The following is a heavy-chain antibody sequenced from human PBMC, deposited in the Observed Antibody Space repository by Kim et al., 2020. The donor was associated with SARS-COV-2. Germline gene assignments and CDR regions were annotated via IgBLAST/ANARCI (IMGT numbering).Heavy chain of an antibody. V-gene: IGHV4-31*02. J-gene: IGHJ4*02. Sequence: NPYLKSRAAISVDTSKNRFSLEMTSVTAADTAVYYCARTEKVRGVHFYFDYWGQGTLVTVS. CDR3: ARTEKVRGVHFYFDY. D-gene: IGHD3-10*01.